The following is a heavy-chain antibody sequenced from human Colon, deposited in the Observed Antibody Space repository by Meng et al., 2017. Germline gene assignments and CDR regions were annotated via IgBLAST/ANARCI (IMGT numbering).Heavy chain of an antibody. J-gene: IGHJ4*02. V-gene: IGHV6-1*01. CDR1: GDSVSSKTAV. Sequence: QPQLTQSGPGLVKPSQTLSLTCAISGDSVSSKTAVWNWIRQSPSRGLEWLGRTYYRAKWNHDYAESLRGRITINPDTSNNQISLQLNSVTPEDTAVYYCTRGLEFYRFEYWGQGTLVTVSS. CDR3: TRGLEFYRFEY. D-gene: IGHD3-16*02. CDR2: TYYRAKWNH.